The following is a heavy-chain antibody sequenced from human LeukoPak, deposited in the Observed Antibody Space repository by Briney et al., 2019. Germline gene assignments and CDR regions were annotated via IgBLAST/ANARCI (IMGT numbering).Heavy chain of an antibody. CDR1: GGSISSNNYY. J-gene: IGHJ3*02. CDR3: ARGDGFGKLHAFDI. V-gene: IGHV4-39*07. Sequence: SETLSLTCTVSGGSISSNNYYWGWIRQPPGKGLEWLGRIYYSGSACYNPSLKSRVTFSVDMSKNEFSLIVRSVTAADTAVYYCARGDGFGKLHAFDIWGQGTMVAVSS. D-gene: IGHD3-3*01. CDR2: IYYSGSA.